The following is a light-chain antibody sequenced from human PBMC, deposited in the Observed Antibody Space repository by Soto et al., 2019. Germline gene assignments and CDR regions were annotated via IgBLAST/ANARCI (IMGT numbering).Light chain of an antibody. CDR1: QSVSSSY. CDR3: QQYGSSPPRT. J-gene: IGKJ4*01. Sequence: EIVLTQSPGTLSLSPVERDTLSSRAIQSVSSSYLAWYQQKPGQAPRLLIYGASSRATGSPDRFSGSGSGTDFTLTISRLEPEDYAVYYCQQYGSSPPRTFGGGTKVEIK. CDR2: GAS. V-gene: IGKV3-20*01.